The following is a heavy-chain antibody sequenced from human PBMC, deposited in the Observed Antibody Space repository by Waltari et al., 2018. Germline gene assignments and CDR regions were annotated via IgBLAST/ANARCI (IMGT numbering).Heavy chain of an antibody. J-gene: IGHJ5*02. CDR1: GYTFTSYD. V-gene: IGHV1-8*03. CDR2: INPTMGNT. D-gene: IGHD2-15*01. CDR3: ARGAGYQFDP. Sequence: QVQLVQSGAEVKKPGASVKVSCKASGYTFTSYDINWVRQATGQGLGWKGWINPTMGNTGYAQKFQGRVTITRNTSISTAYMELSSLRSEDTAVYYCARGAGYQFDPWGQGTLVTVSS.